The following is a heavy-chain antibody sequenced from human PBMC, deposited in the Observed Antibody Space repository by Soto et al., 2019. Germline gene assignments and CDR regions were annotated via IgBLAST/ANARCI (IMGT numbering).Heavy chain of an antibody. J-gene: IGHJ5*02. D-gene: IGHD3-10*01. Sequence: PSETLSLTCTVSGGSISSYYWSWIRQPPGKGLEWIGYIYYSGSTNYNPSLKSRVTISVDTSKNQFSLKLSPVTAADTAVYYCARVITMVRGVIVWFDPWGQGTLVT. V-gene: IGHV4-59*01. CDR2: IYYSGST. CDR3: ARVITMVRGVIVWFDP. CDR1: GGSISSYY.